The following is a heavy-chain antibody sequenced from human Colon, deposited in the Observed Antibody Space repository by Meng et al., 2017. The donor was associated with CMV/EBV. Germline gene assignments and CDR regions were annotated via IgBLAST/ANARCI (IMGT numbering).Heavy chain of an antibody. CDR1: GGPFSSFA. D-gene: IGHD5-24*01. V-gene: IGHV1-2*02. Sequence: ASVKVSCKASGGPFSSFAISWVRQAPGQGLEWMGWINPNMGDPTYAQKFKGRVTVTRDTSISTVYMEVNSLTSDDTAVYYCARAGDDYFDLWGQGTLVTVSS. CDR2: INPNMGDP. CDR3: ARAGDDYFDL. J-gene: IGHJ4*02.